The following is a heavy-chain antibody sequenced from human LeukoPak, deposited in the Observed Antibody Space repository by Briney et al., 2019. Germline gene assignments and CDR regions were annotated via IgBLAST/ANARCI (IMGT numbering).Heavy chain of an antibody. Sequence: PSETLSLTCTVSGYSISSGYYWSWIRQPPGKGLEWIGYIYYSGSTNYNPSLKSRVTISVDTSKNQFSLKLSSVTAADTAVYYCARVTDRSGYFHAFDIWGQGTMVTVSS. V-gene: IGHV4-61*01. CDR2: IYYSGST. J-gene: IGHJ3*02. CDR1: GYSISSGYY. CDR3: ARVTDRSGYFHAFDI. D-gene: IGHD3-22*01.